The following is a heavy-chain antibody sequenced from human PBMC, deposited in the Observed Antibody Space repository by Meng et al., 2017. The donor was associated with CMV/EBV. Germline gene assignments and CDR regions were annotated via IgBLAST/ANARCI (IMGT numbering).Heavy chain of an antibody. D-gene: IGHD4-17*01. Sequence: YSFTGYGVSRGRQTSVKGLEWKGRIDPSYSYTNYSPSFQGHVTISADKSISTAYLQWSSLKASDTAMYYCASQTYGDAWDYFDYWGQGTLVTVSS. CDR2: IDPSYSYT. CDR3: ASQTYGDAWDYFDY. V-gene: IGHV5-10-1*01. CDR1: YSFTGYG. J-gene: IGHJ4*02.